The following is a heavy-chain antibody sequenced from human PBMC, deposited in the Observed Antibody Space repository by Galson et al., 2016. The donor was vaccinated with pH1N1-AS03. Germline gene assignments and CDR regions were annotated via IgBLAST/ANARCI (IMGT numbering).Heavy chain of an antibody. D-gene: IGHD2/OR15-2a*01. J-gene: IGHJ3*02. V-gene: IGHV2-5*02. Sequence: PALVKPTQTLTPTCSVSGVSVPSSGVGVGWFRQPPGKALEWLALVYWDEPRRYSPSLKNRLTITKDSSKNQVVLTVTSVDPMDIATYFCALPNSGGNAFEIWGPGTMVTVSS. CDR3: ALPNSGGNAFEI. CDR1: GVSVPSSGVG. CDR2: VYWDEPR.